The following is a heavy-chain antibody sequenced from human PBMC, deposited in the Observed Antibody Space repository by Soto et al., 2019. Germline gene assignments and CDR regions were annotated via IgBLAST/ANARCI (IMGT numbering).Heavy chain of an antibody. Sequence: GGSLRLSCAASGFTFSSYAMSWVRQAPGKGLEWVSAISGSGGSTYYADSVKGRFTISRDNAKNSLYLQMNSLRAEDTAVYYCARDARYYYDSSGYYSYFDYWGQGTLVTVSS. CDR3: ARDARYYYDSSGYYSYFDY. V-gene: IGHV3-23*01. J-gene: IGHJ4*02. CDR2: ISGSGGST. CDR1: GFTFSSYA. D-gene: IGHD3-22*01.